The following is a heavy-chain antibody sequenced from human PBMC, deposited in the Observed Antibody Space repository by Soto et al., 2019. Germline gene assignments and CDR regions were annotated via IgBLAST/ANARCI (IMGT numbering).Heavy chain of an antibody. V-gene: IGHV1-18*01. CDR2: IGPSSGNT. CDR3: ARDTGNFFHY. CDR1: VYTFTSYT. J-gene: IGHJ4*02. Sequence: XSVKVSCKASVYTFTSYTISWVRQAPGQGLEWVGWIGPSSGNTDSARNLQGRVTMTTDTSTSTAYMELRSLRSDDTAVYYCARDTGNFFHYWGQGTLVTVSS.